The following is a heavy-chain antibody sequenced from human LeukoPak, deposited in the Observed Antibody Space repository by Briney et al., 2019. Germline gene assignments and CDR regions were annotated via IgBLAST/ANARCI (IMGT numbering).Heavy chain of an antibody. D-gene: IGHD6-13*01. V-gene: IGHV4-61*05. CDR2: IHHSGTT. CDR3: ARSVASAENWFAP. J-gene: IGHJ5*02. Sequence: SETLSLTCTVSGGSISSSSYYWSWIRQPPGKGLEWIGYIHHSGTTTYNPSLNNRITISVDTSKNQFSLKLSSVTAADTALYYCARSVASAENWFAPWGQGILVTVSS. CDR1: GGSISSSSYY.